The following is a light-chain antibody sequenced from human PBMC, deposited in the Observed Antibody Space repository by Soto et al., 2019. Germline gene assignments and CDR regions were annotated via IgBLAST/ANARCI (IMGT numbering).Light chain of an antibody. CDR1: QSVSSN. CDR3: QQYNNWLIT. Sequence: EIVMTQSPATLSVSPWERATLSCMASQSVSSNLSWYQQKPGQAPRLLIYGASTRATGIPDRFSGSGSGTEFTLSISSLQSEDFAVYYCQQYNNWLITFGQGTRLEIK. J-gene: IGKJ5*01. V-gene: IGKV3-15*01. CDR2: GAS.